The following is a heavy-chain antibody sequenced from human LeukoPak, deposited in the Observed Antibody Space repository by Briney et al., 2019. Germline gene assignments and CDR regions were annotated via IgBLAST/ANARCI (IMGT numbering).Heavy chain of an antibody. CDR1: GYTFTSYY. CDR2: INPSGGST. CDR3: AREMYDSSGTNYYYYYYMDV. J-gene: IGHJ6*03. Sequence: GASVKVSCKASGYTFTSYYMHWVRQAPGQGLEWMGIINPSGGSTSYAQKFQGRVTMTRDMSTSTVYMELSSLRSEDTAVYYCAREMYDSSGTNYYYYYYMDVWGKGTTVTVSS. D-gene: IGHD3-22*01. V-gene: IGHV1-46*01.